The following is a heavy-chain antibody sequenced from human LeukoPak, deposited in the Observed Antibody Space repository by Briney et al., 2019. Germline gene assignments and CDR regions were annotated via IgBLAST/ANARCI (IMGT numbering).Heavy chain of an antibody. V-gene: IGHV3-23*01. Sequence: GGSLRLSCAVSGITLSNYAMSWVRRAPGKGLEWVAGISGSGGGTNYADSVKGRFTISRDNSKNTLYLQMNSLRAEDTAVYYCAKGRGSGSSFDYWGQGTLVTVSS. D-gene: IGHD3-10*01. CDR2: ISGSGGGT. J-gene: IGHJ4*02. CDR1: GITLSNYA. CDR3: AKGRGSGSSFDY.